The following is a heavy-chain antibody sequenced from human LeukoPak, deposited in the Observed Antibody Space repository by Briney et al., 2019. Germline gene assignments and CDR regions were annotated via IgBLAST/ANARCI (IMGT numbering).Heavy chain of an antibody. CDR1: GGSISSGDYY. J-gene: IGHJ4*02. D-gene: IGHD2-21*02. Sequence: SQPLSLTCTVSGGSISSGDYYWSWIRQPPGKGLEWIGYIYYSGSTYYNPSLKSRVTISVDTSKNQFSLKLSSVTAADTAVYYCARALGVVTAYDWGQGTLVTVSS. CDR2: IYYSGST. CDR3: ARALGVVTAYD. V-gene: IGHV4-30-4*01.